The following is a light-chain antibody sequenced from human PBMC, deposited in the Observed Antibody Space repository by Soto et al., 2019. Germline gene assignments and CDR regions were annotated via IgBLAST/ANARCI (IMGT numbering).Light chain of an antibody. Sequence: QSALTQPRSVSGSPGQSVTISCTGTNSDVGGYNYVSWYQQHPGKAPKLVIYDVSKRPSGVPDRFSGSKSGNTASLTISGLQAEDEADYDCCSYAGNSLWVFGGGTKLTVL. CDR2: DVS. J-gene: IGLJ3*02. V-gene: IGLV2-11*01. CDR3: CSYAGNSLWV. CDR1: NSDVGGYNY.